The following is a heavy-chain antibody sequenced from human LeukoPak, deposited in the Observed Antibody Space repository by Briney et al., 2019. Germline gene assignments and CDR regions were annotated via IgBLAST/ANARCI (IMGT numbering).Heavy chain of an antibody. D-gene: IGHD6-13*01. CDR1: GFTFYTYG. J-gene: IGHJ4*02. V-gene: IGHV3-64*01. CDR3: ARGAQLTDY. Sequence: SGGSLRLSCAASGFTFYTYGMLWVRQAPGKGLEYVSGIGPDGGTTYYANSVKGRFTISRDNSKNMLYLQMGSLTADDMAVYYCARGAQLTDYWGQGTLVTVSS. CDR2: IGPDGGTT.